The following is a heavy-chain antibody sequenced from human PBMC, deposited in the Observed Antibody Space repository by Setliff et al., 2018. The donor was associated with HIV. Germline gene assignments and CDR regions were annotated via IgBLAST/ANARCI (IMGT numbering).Heavy chain of an antibody. Sequence: TLSLSCTVSGGSTSSGIYYWIWIRQPAGEGLEWIGHVYTTGGTNYNPSLESRLTISVDTSRNQFSLRLSSVTAADTAVYYCARAPTGVTNAFDIWGQGTMVTVSS. CDR2: VYTTGGT. V-gene: IGHV4-61*09. CDR3: ARAPTGVTNAFDI. J-gene: IGHJ3*02. D-gene: IGHD2-8*02. CDR1: GGSTSSGIYY.